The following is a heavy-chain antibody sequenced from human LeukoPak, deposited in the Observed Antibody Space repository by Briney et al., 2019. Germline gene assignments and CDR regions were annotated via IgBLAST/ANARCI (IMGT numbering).Heavy chain of an antibody. CDR2: INHSGST. Sequence: SETLSLTCAVYGGSFSGYYWSWIRQPPGKGLEWIGEINHSGSTNYNPSLKSRVTMSVDTSKNQFSLKLSSVTAADTAVYYCARDYGLGLRGAFDIWGQGTMVTVSS. CDR3: ARDYGLGLRGAFDI. V-gene: IGHV4-34*01. J-gene: IGHJ3*02. CDR1: GGSFSGYY. D-gene: IGHD3-16*01.